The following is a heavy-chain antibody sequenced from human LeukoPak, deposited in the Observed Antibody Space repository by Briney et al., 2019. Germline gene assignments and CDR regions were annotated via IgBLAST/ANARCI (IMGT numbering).Heavy chain of an antibody. V-gene: IGHV3-30*02. CDR3: AKDLRGSLDY. CDR2: IRYDGSNK. J-gene: IGHJ4*02. Sequence: WVAFIRYDGSNKYYADSVKGRFTISRDNSKNTLYLQMNSLRAEDTAVYYCAKDLRGSLDYWGQGTLVTVSS. D-gene: IGHD3-16*01.